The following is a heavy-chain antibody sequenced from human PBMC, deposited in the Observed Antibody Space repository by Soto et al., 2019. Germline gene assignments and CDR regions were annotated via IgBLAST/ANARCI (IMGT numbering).Heavy chain of an antibody. D-gene: IGHD5-18*01. CDR3: VKGGYSYGDNFDF. J-gene: IGHJ4*02. CDR2: IWDDGRNK. V-gene: IGHV3-33*06. CDR1: GFTFSSYG. Sequence: QVQLVESGGGVVQPGRSLRLSCGASGFTFSSYGMHWVRQAPGKGLEWVAVIWDDGRNKIYADSVKGRFTIFRDNSKNTLDLQMNSLRAEDTAIYYCVKGGYSYGDNFDFWGQGTLVTVSS.